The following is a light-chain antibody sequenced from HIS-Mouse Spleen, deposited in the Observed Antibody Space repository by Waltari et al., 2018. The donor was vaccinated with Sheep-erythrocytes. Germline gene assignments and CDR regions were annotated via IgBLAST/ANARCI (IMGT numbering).Light chain of an antibody. CDR3: QAWDSSTAV. V-gene: IGLV3-1*01. Sequence: SYELTQPPSVSVSPRQTASIPCAGDTLGDKYACWYQQKPGQSPVLVIYQDSKRPSGIPERFSGSNSGNTATLTISGTQAMDEADYYCQAWDSSTAVFGGGTKLTVL. J-gene: IGLJ2*01. CDR2: QDS. CDR1: TLGDKY.